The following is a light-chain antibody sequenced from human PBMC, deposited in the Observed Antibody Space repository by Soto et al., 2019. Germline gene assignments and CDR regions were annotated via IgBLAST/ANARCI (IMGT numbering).Light chain of an antibody. CDR2: WAS. CDR1: QSVLYSFNNNNY. V-gene: IGKV4-1*01. J-gene: IGKJ1*01. CDR3: QEYYDTPAT. Sequence: DIVMTQSPDSLAVSLGERATINCKSSQSVLYSFNNNNYLAWYQQKPGQPPKLLIYWASTRESGVPDRFSGRGFGKDFNLTISSLQAEDVEVYYCQEYYDTPATFGQGTKVEIK.